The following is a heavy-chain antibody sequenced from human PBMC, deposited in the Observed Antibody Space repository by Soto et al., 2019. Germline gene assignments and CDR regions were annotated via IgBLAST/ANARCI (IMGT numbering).Heavy chain of an antibody. Sequence: GGSLRRSCAASGFTFSSYIFNGVRHAPGKGLEWVSSISTSSSYIYYADSVKGRFTISRDNAKNSVYLQMNSLRAEDTAVYYCARGTADYYDSSGYFDYWGQGSLVMVSS. CDR3: ARGTADYYDSSGYFDY. CDR2: ISTSSSYI. J-gene: IGHJ4*02. V-gene: IGHV3-21*01. CDR1: GFTFSSYI. D-gene: IGHD3-22*01.